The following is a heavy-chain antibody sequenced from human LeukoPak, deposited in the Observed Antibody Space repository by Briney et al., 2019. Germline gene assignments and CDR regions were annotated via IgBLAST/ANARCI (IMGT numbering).Heavy chain of an antibody. CDR3: ARAPPLAVAAQYYYYGMDV. CDR1: GGSISSSY. J-gene: IGHJ6*04. D-gene: IGHD6-19*01. Sequence: PSETLPLTCTVSGGSISSSYWSWIRQPPGKGLQWIGYIYYSGSTTYNPTLKSRVSISVDTSKNQFSLKLSSVTAADTAVYYCARAPPLAVAAQYYYYGMDVWGKGTTVTVSS. V-gene: IGHV4-59*01. CDR2: IYYSGST.